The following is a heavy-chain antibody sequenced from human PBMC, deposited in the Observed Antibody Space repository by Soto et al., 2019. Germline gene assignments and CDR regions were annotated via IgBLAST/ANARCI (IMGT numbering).Heavy chain of an antibody. Sequence: EVQLVESGGGLVQPGRSLRLSCAASGFTFDDYAMHWVRQAPGKGLEWVSGISWNSGSIGYADSVKGRFTISRDNTKNSLYLQMNSLRAEDTALYYCAKDIEGDGYSSLDYWGQGTLVTVSS. CDR3: AKDIEGDGYSSLDY. D-gene: IGHD5-18*01. CDR1: GFTFDDYA. V-gene: IGHV3-9*01. CDR2: ISWNSGSI. J-gene: IGHJ4*02.